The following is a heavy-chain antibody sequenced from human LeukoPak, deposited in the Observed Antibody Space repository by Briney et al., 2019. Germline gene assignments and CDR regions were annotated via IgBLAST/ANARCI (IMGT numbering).Heavy chain of an antibody. V-gene: IGHV4-34*01. D-gene: IGHD4-4*01. CDR2: INHSGST. Sequence: PSETLSLTCAVYGGSFSGYYWSWIRQPPGKGLEWIGEINHSGSTNYNPSLKSRVTISVDTSKNQFSLKLSSVTAADTAVYYCARDEIYDYRPSFFDYWGQGTLVTVSS. J-gene: IGHJ4*02. CDR1: GGSFSGYY. CDR3: ARDEIYDYRPSFFDY.